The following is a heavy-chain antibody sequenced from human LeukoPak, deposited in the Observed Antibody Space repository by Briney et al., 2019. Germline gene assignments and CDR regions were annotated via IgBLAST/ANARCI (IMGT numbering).Heavy chain of an antibody. J-gene: IGHJ4*02. D-gene: IGHD2-2*01. CDR3: ARDHCSSTSCYLYFDY. V-gene: IGHV1-46*01. CDR1: GYTFTSYY. Sequence: ASVKVSCKASGYTFTSYYMHWVRQAPGQGLEWMGIINPSGGSTSHAQKFQGRVTMTRDMSTSTVYMELSSLRSEDTAVYYCARDHCSSTSCYLYFDYWGQGTLVTVSS. CDR2: INPSGGST.